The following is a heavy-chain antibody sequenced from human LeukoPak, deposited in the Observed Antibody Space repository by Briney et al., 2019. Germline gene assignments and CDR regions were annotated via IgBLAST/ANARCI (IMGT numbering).Heavy chain of an antibody. J-gene: IGHJ5*02. CDR2: IYYSGST. Sequence: PSETLSLTCTVSGGSISSSSYYWGWIRQPPGKGLEWIGSIYYSGSTYYNPSLKSRVTISVDTSKNQFSLKLSSVTAADTAVYYCARITFISLLGVWTDNNWFDPWGQGTLVTVSS. CDR1: GGSISSSSYY. D-gene: IGHD3-16*01. V-gene: IGHV4-39*07. CDR3: ARITFISLLGVWTDNNWFDP.